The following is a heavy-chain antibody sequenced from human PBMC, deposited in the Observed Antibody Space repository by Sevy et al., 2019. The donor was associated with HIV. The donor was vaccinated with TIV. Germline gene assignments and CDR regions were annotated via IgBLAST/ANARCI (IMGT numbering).Heavy chain of an antibody. Sequence: GGSLRLSCAASGFTFSDFHMSWIRQAPGKGLEWISYISGSDHTIYYADSVKGRFTISRDNDKNSLYLQMNSLRAEDTAVYYCARDHVKDGDLGDYYYFAMDLWGQGTTVTVSS. CDR2: ISGSDHTI. D-gene: IGHD4-17*01. J-gene: IGHJ6*02. V-gene: IGHV3-11*01. CDR1: GFTFSDFH. CDR3: ARDHVKDGDLGDYYYFAMDL.